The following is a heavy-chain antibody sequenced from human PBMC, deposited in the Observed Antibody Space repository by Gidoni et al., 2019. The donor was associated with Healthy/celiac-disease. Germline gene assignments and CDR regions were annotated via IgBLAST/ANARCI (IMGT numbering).Heavy chain of an antibody. CDR1: GFTFSSST. Sequence: EVQLVESGGGLVKPGGSLRLSCAASGFTFSSSTMTWVRQAPGKGLEGVSSISSSSSYIYYADSVKGRFTISRDNAKNSLYLQMNSLRAEDTAVYYCARDPKTIFGVVEQHPHWYFDLWGRGTLVTVSS. D-gene: IGHD3-3*01. J-gene: IGHJ2*01. CDR2: ISSSSSYI. CDR3: ARDPKTIFGVVEQHPHWYFDL. V-gene: IGHV3-21*01.